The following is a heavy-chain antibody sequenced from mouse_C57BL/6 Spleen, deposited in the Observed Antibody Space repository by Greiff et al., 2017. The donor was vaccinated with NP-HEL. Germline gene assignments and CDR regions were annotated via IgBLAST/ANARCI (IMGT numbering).Heavy chain of an antibody. CDR1: GYTFTDYY. CDR2: INPNNGGT. J-gene: IGHJ3*01. D-gene: IGHD2-4*01. Sequence: EVQLQQSGPELVKPGASVKISCKASGYTFTDYYMNWVKQSHGKSLEWIGDINPNNGGTSYNQKFKGKDTLTVDKSSSTAYMELRSLTSEDSAGYYCARLLYYDDDGGCAYWGQGTLVTVSA. CDR3: ARLLYYDDDGGCAY. V-gene: IGHV1-26*01.